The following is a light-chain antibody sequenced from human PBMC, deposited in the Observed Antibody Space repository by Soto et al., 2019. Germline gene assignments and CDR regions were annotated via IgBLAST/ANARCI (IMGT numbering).Light chain of an antibody. CDR2: STS. CDR3: QQYGSSPFT. J-gene: IGKJ3*01. CDR1: QSVSTTY. Sequence: VLTQSPGTLSLSPGERATLSCTASQSVSTTYLAWYQQKPGQAPSLVIYSTSHRATGTPDRFSGSGSGTDFTLTISRLEPEDFEVYYCQQYGSSPFTFGRGTKVDIX. V-gene: IGKV3-20*01.